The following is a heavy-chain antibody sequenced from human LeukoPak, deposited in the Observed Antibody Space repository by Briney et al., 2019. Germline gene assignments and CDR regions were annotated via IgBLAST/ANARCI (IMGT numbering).Heavy chain of an antibody. CDR1: GFTFSIYD. Sequence: SGGSLRLSCAASGFTFSIYDMHWVRQAPGKGLEWVSAIGTAGDTYYADSVKGRFTISRENAKNSLYLQMNSLRAGDTAVYYCTRGNPHQHCGQGTLVTVSS. CDR3: TRGNPHQH. J-gene: IGHJ4*03. CDR2: IGTAGDT. V-gene: IGHV3-13*04.